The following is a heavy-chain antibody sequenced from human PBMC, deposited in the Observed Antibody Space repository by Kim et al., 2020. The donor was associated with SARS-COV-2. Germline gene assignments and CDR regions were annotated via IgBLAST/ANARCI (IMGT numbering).Heavy chain of an antibody. V-gene: IGHV4-4*02. Sequence: STNYNPSLKSRVTISVDKSKNQFSLKLSSVTAADTAVYYCARDIAVAGNDWGQGTLVTVSS. CDR3: ARDIAVAGND. J-gene: IGHJ4*02. D-gene: IGHD6-19*01. CDR2: ST.